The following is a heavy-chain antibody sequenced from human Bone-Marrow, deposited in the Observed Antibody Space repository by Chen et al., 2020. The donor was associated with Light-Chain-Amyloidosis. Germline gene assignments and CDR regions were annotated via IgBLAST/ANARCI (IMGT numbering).Heavy chain of an antibody. J-gene: IGHJ4*02. V-gene: IGHV4-39*01. D-gene: IGHD3-22*01. CDR2: IYYSGSP. CDR1: GVSISSSGYY. Sequence: QLQLLESGPGLVKPSESLSLTCTVSGVSISSSGYYWAWIRQPPGNGLEWIATIYYSGSPQYNPSLESRVTMSVDTSKNQFSLKLSSVTAADTAIYYCARWLRFDSRGYPFDYWGQGTLVTVSS. CDR3: ARWLRFDSRGYPFDY.